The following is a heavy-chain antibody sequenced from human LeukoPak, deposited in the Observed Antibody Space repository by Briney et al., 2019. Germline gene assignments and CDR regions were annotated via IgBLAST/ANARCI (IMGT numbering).Heavy chain of an antibody. Sequence: ASVKVSCKASGYTFTGYYMHWVRQAPGQGLEWMGWINPNSGGTNYAQKFQGRVTMTRDTSISTAYMELSRLRSDDTAVYHCARDPQDIVLMVYAIPGGPDAFDIWGQGTMVTVSS. CDR2: INPNSGGT. J-gene: IGHJ3*02. D-gene: IGHD2-8*01. CDR3: ARDPQDIVLMVYAIPGGPDAFDI. CDR1: GYTFTGYY. V-gene: IGHV1-2*02.